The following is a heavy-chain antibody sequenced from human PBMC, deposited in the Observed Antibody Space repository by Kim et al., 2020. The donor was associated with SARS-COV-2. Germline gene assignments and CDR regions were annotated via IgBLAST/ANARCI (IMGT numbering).Heavy chain of an antibody. J-gene: IGHJ4*02. V-gene: IGHV3-9*01. CDR3: ASGREGIGYYFDY. Sequence: DSIKCRVTISRDNANNSLSLKLSSLSAEDTALYYCASGREGIGYYFDYWGQGTLVTVSS. D-gene: IGHD1-26*01.